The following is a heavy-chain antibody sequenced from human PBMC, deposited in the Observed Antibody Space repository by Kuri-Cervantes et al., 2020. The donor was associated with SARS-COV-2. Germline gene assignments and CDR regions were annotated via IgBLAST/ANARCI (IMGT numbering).Heavy chain of an antibody. D-gene: IGHD6-19*01. CDR1: GYSISSGYY. V-gene: IGHV4-38-2*01. CDR2: IYHSGST. Sequence: ESLKISCAVSGYSISSGYYWGWIRQPPGKGLEWIGSIYHSGSTNYNPSLKSRVTISVDTSKKQFSLKLSSVTAADTAVYYCARHFGPIAVAGNPRWFDPWGQGTLVTVSS. J-gene: IGHJ5*02. CDR3: ARHFGPIAVAGNPRWFDP.